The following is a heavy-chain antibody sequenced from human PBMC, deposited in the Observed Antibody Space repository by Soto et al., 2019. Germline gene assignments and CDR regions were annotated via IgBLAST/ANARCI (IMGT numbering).Heavy chain of an antibody. J-gene: IGHJ4*02. CDR3: AKDLYYGSGSTDY. V-gene: IGHV3-23*01. CDR2: ISGSGGST. CDR1: GFTFSSYA. D-gene: IGHD3-10*01. Sequence: PGGSLRLPCAASGFTFSSYAMSWVRQAPGKGLEWVSAISGSGGSTYYADSVKGRFTISRDNSKNTLYLQMNSLRAEDTAVYYCAKDLYYGSGSTDYWGQGTLVTVSS.